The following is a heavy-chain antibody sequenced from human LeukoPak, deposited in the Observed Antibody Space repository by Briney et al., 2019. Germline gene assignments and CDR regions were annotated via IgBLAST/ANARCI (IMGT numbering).Heavy chain of an antibody. D-gene: IGHD5-24*01. CDR1: GFTFSTFS. Sequence: GGSLRLSCAASGFTFSTFSLSWVRQASGKGLEWVSTISDSGRFTEYADSVKGRFTISRDNSKNTLYLQMNSLRAEDTAVYYCAKGRDGYKYGFDYWGQGTLVTVSS. CDR3: AKGRDGYKYGFDY. CDR2: ISDSGRFT. V-gene: IGHV3-23*01. J-gene: IGHJ4*02.